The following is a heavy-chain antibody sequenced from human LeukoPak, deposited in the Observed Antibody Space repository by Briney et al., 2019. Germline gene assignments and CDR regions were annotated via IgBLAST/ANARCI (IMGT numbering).Heavy chain of an antibody. CDR2: ISSSSSTI. V-gene: IGHV3-48*01. J-gene: IGHJ4*02. Sequence: PGGSLRLSCAASGFTFSSYSMNWVRQAPGKRLEWVSYISSSSSTIYYADSVKGRFTISRDNAKNSLYLQMNSLRAEDTAVYYCARDGGPITMVRGVTPNQFDYWGQGTLVTVSS. D-gene: IGHD3-10*01. CDR3: ARDGGPITMVRGVTPNQFDY. CDR1: GFTFSSYS.